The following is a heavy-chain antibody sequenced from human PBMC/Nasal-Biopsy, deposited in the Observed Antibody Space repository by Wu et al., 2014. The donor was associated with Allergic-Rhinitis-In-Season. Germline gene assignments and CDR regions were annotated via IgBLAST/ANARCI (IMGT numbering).Heavy chain of an antibody. CDR3: ARARAYCGGDCYPTYYYYYGMDV. CDR1: GGSFSGYH. CDR2: VKQSENT. J-gene: IGHJ6*02. V-gene: IGHV4-34*01. Sequence: TLSLTCVVYGGSFSGYHWSWIRQSPGKGLEWIGEVKQSENTNYNPSLMSRVTISVDTSKNQLSLKLNSVTAADTAVYYCARARAYCGGDCYPTYYYYYGMDVWGHGTTVTVSS. D-gene: IGHD2-21*01.